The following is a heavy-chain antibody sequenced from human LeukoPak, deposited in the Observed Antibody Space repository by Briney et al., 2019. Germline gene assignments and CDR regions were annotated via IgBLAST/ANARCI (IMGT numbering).Heavy chain of an antibody. D-gene: IGHD6-19*01. V-gene: IGHV3-21*01. Sequence: PGGSLRLSCAASGFTFSSYSMNWVRQAPGKGLEWVSSISSSSSYIYYADSVKGRFTISRDNSKNTLYLQMNSLRAEDTAVYYCARVGAVAGTRGWFDPWGQGTLVTVSS. J-gene: IGHJ5*02. CDR1: GFTFSSYS. CDR3: ARVGAVAGTRGWFDP. CDR2: ISSSSSYI.